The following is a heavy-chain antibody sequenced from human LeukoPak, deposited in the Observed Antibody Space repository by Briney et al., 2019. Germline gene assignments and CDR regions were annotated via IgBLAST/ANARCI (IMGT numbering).Heavy chain of an antibody. CDR3: ATDRKVGTWDPRFNY. CDR2: IRQDDSEK. D-gene: IGHD4-23*01. V-gene: IGHV3-7*01. J-gene: IGHJ4*02. CDR1: GFTFSDYW. Sequence: GGSLRLSCSASGFTFSDYWMIWVRQAPGKRLEWVANIRQDDSEKNYVDSVKGRFTISRDNAKFSLYLQMSSLRAEDTAVYYCATDRKVGTWDPRFNYWGQGTLVTVSS.